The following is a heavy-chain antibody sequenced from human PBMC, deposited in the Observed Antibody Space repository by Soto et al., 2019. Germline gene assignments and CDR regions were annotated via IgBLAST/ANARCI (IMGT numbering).Heavy chain of an antibody. Sequence: EVQLVQSGAEVKKPGESLRISCKGSGYSFTSYWISWVRQMPGKGLEWMGRIDPSDSYTNYSPSFQGHVTISADKSIMTSSLQGSSLKASDPPVNYCPSLAEPLVEFPGNYSSSGIDFWGQWPKLTV. J-gene: IGHJ6*02. CDR3: PSLAEPLVEFPGNYSSSGIDF. CDR2: IDPSDSYT. D-gene: IGHD2-21*01. CDR1: GYSFTSYW. V-gene: IGHV5-10-1*03.